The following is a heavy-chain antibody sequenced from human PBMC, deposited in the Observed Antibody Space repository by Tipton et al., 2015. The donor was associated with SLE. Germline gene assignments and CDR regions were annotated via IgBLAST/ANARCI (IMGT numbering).Heavy chain of an antibody. CDR3: ARDPAVVGDNWFDP. Sequence: SLRLSCAASGFTFSNYWMTWIRQTPEKGLEWVAYIKEDGTEKYYVDSVEGRFIISRDNAKNSVFLLMNSLRAEDTAVYYCARDPAVVGDNWFDPWGQGTLVTVSS. V-gene: IGHV3-7*01. D-gene: IGHD6-19*01. CDR1: GFTFSNYW. J-gene: IGHJ5*02. CDR2: IKEDGTEK.